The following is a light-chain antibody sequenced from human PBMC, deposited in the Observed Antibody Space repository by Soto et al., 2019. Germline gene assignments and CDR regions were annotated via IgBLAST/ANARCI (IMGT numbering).Light chain of an antibody. CDR3: QQYRDSPWT. J-gene: IGKJ1*01. Sequence: EIVLPQSPGTLSLSPGERATLSCRASQSVSSSYLAWYQQKPGQAPRLLIYGASSRASGIPDRFSVSLSGTGFTLTISSLEPEDFAVYYCQQYRDSPWTFGQGNKVEIK. CDR1: QSVSSSY. V-gene: IGKV3-20*01. CDR2: GAS.